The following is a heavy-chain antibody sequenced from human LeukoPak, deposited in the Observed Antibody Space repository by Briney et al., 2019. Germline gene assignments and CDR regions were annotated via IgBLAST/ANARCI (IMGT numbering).Heavy chain of an antibody. V-gene: IGHV3-30*02. CDR2: IRYDGSNK. CDR1: GFTFSNYD. D-gene: IGHD1-7*01. J-gene: IGHJ6*03. Sequence: GGSLRLSCAASGFTFSNYDIHWVRQAPGKGLEWVAFIRYDGSNKYYADSVKGRFTISRDNSKNTLYLQMNSLRAEDTAVYYCARGGTGTQRNYYYYMDVWGKGTTVTVSS. CDR3: ARGGTGTQRNYYYYMDV.